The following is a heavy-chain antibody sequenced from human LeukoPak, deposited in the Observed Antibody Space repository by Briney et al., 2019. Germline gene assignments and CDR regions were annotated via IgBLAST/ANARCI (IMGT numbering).Heavy chain of an antibody. V-gene: IGHV3-53*01. J-gene: IGHJ4*02. CDR3: ARGVEPLAANTLAY. D-gene: IGHD1-14*01. CDR1: GFPVITND. CDR2: LYSDGNT. Sequence: GGSLRLSCAASGFPVITNDMTWVRQAPGKGLEWVSVLYSDGNTKYADSVQGRFTISRDNSKNTLYLEMNSLSPDDTAVYYCARGVEPLAANTLAYWGQGTLVTVSS.